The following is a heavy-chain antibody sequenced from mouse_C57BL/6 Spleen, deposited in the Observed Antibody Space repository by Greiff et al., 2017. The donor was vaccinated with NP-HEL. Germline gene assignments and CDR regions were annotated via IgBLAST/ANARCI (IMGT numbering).Heavy chain of an antibody. V-gene: IGHV14-4*01. J-gene: IGHJ4*01. Sequence: EVQLQQSGAELVRPGASVKLSCTASGFNIKDDYMHWVKQRPEQGLEWIGWIDPENGDTEYASKFQGKATITADTSSNTAYLQLSSLTSEDTAVYYCTTPPWYSNYEGAMDYWGQGTSVTVSS. D-gene: IGHD2-5*01. CDR2: IDPENGDT. CDR1: GFNIKDDY. CDR3: TTPPWYSNYEGAMDY.